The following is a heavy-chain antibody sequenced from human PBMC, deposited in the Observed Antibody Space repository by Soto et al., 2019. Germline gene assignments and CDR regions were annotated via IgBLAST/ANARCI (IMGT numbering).Heavy chain of an antibody. Sequence: GGSLRLSCAASGFTFSGYGMNWVRQAPGKGLEWVSSISSSSSYIYYADSVKGRFTISRDNAKNSLYLQMNSLRAEDTAVYYCAPSYSSGWYDYWGQGTLVTVSS. CDR1: GFTFSGYG. D-gene: IGHD6-19*01. J-gene: IGHJ4*02. V-gene: IGHV3-21*01. CDR2: ISSSSSYI. CDR3: APSYSSGWYDY.